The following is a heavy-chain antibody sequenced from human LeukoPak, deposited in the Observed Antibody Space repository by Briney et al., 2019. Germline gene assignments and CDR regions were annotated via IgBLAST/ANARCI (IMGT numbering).Heavy chain of an antibody. CDR1: GGSISSGDYY. CDR2: IYYSGST. CDR3: ARDQEMATAFDI. D-gene: IGHD5-24*01. V-gene: IGHV4-30-4*08. J-gene: IGHJ3*02. Sequence: SQTLSLTCTVSGGSISSGDYYWSWIREPPGKGLEWIGYIYYSGSTYYNPSLKSRVTISVDTSKNQFSLKLSSVTAADTAVYYCARDQEMATAFDIWGQGTMLTVSS.